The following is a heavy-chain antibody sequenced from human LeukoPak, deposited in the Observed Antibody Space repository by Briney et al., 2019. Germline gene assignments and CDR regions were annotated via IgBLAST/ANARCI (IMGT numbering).Heavy chain of an antibody. J-gene: IGHJ4*02. D-gene: IGHD2-2*01. V-gene: IGHV3-23*01. Sequence: GSLRLSCAASGFTFSSYAMSWVRQAPGKGLEWVSAISGSGGSTNYADSVRGRFTISRDNSKNTLFLQMNSLRAEDTAVYYCALSGYCSSTSCFSRPFDYWGQGTLVTVSS. CDR1: GFTFSSYA. CDR3: ALSGYCSSTSCFSRPFDY. CDR2: ISGSGGST.